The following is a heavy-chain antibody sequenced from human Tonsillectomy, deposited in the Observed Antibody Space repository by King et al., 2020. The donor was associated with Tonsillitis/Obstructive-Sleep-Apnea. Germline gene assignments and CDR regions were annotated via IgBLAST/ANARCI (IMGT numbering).Heavy chain of an antibody. V-gene: IGHV3-30*04. Sequence: HVQLVESGGVVVQPGRSLRLSCAASGFTFSSYAMHWVRQAPGKGLEGVAVISYDGSNKYYADSVKGRFTISRDNSKNTLYLQMYSLRAEDTAVYYCARDGLNNWYFDLWGRGTLVTVSS. CDR3: ARDGLNNWYFDL. D-gene: IGHD1/OR15-1a*01. J-gene: IGHJ2*01. CDR2: ISYDGSNK. CDR1: GFTFSSYA.